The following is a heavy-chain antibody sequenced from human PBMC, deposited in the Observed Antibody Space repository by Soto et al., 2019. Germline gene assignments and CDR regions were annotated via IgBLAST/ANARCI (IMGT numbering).Heavy chain of an antibody. CDR3: ARGSAWEGYCSSTSCSYMDV. CDR2: INPNSGGT. CDR1: GYTFTGYY. V-gene: IGHV1-2*04. Sequence: GASVKVSCKASGYTFTGYYMHWVRQAPGQGLEWMGWINPNSGGTNYAQKFQGWVTMTRDTSISTAYMELSRLRSDDTAVYYCARGSAWEGYCSSTSCSYMDVWGKGTTVTVSS. J-gene: IGHJ6*03. D-gene: IGHD2-2*01.